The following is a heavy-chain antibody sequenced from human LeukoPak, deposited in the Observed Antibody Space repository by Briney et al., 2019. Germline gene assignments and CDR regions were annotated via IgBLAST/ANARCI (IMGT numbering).Heavy chain of an antibody. CDR2: IYYSGST. V-gene: IGHV4-59*08. CDR3: ARRLRAGAFDI. Sequence: PSETLSLTCTVSGGSISSYYWSWIRQPPGKGLEWIGYIYYSGSTNYNPSLKSRVTISVDTSKNQFSLKLSSVTAADTAVYYCARRLRAGAFDIWGQGTMVTVSS. J-gene: IGHJ3*02. CDR1: GGSISSYY.